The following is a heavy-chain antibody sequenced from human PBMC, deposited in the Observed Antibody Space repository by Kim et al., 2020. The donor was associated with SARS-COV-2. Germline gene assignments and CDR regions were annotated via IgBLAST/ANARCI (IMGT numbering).Heavy chain of an antibody. CDR2: ISYDGSNK. Sequence: GGSLRLSCAASGFTFSSYGMHWVRQAPGKGLEWVAVISYDGSNKYYADSVKGRFTISRDNSKNTLYLQMNSLRAEDTAVYYCAKVMFVGLGGDCYNYWG. J-gene: IGHJ4*01. CDR3: AKVMFVGLGGDCYNY. V-gene: IGHV3-30*18. CDR1: GFTFSSYG. D-gene: IGHD2-21*02.